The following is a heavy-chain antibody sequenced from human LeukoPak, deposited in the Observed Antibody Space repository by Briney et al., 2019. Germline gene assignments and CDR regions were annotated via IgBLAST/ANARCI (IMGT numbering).Heavy chain of an antibody. CDR1: GFPFSSYW. CDR2: IKQDGSKK. J-gene: IGHJ4*02. V-gene: IGHV3-7*04. CDR3: TRVGYIDEGIDY. D-gene: IGHD5-24*01. Sequence: GGSLRLSCVASGFPFSSYWMTWVRQAPGKGLEWVANIKQDGSKKSYVDSVKGRFTISRDNAKNSLYLQMNSLRAGDTAIYYCTRVGYIDEGIDYWGQGTLVTVSS.